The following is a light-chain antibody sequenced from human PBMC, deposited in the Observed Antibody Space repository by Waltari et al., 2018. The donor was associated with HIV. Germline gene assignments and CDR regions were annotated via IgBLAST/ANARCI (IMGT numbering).Light chain of an antibody. V-gene: IGKV1-13*02. Sequence: AIHLTQTPPSLSASVGDRVTITCRASQAVSPALAWYQQKPGRPPKLLIYDVSILQTGVSLRFSGGWSVTNFSLTVNTLHPEDFATYYCQQYKSFPLTFGQGTRVEIK. J-gene: IGKJ5*01. CDR3: QQYKSFPLT. CDR2: DVS. CDR1: QAVSPA.